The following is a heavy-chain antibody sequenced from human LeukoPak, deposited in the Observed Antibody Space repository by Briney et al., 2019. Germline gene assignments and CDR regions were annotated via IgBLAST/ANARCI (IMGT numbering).Heavy chain of an antibody. D-gene: IGHD2/OR15-2a*01. CDR2: IGSSGRTT. J-gene: IGHJ4*02. V-gene: IGHV3-48*03. Sequence: GGSLRLSCAASGFTFSSFEMNWVRQAPGKGLEWISYIGSSGRTTYYADSVKGRFTISRDNAKSSLFLQMESLRAEDTALYYCSHFSRDYWGRGTLVTVSS. CDR1: GFTFSSFE. CDR3: SHFSRDY.